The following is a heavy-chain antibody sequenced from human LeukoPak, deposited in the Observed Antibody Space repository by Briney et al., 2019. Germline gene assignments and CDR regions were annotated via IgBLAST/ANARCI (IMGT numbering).Heavy chain of an antibody. CDR3: ARQTLDEPARPYFDY. CDR1: GGSISSYY. V-gene: IGHV4-59*08. J-gene: IGHJ4*02. Sequence: PSETLSLTCTVSGGSISSYYWSWIRQPPGKGLEWIGYIYYDGSTNYNPSLKSRVTISLDTSKNQFSLKLSSVTAADMAVYYCARQTLDEPARPYFDYWGQGTLVTVSS. CDR2: IYYDGST. D-gene: IGHD6-6*01.